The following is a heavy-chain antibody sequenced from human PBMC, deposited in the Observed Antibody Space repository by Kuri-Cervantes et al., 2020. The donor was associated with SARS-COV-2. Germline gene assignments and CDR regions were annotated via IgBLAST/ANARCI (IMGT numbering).Heavy chain of an antibody. J-gene: IGHJ6*02. V-gene: IGHV1-46*01. CDR1: GYTFTSYY. Sequence: ASVKVSCKASGYTFTSYYMHWARQAPGQGLEWMGIINPSGGSTSYAQKFQGRVTMTRDTSTSTVYMELSGLRSEDTAVYYCARESRNSDYYYDMDVWGQGTTVTVSS. CDR2: INPSGGST. CDR3: ARESRNSDYYYDMDV. D-gene: IGHD1-14*01.